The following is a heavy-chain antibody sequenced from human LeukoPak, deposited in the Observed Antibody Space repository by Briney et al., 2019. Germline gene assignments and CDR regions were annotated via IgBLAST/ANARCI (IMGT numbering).Heavy chain of an antibody. D-gene: IGHD1-26*01. V-gene: IGHV4-59*01. J-gene: IGHJ4*02. Sequence: PSETLSLTCTVSGGSISSYYWSWIRQPPGKGLEWIGYIYYSGSTNYSPSLKSRVTISLDTSKNQFSLKLSSVTAADTAVYYCASGRTSGSYYIDFWGQGTLVTVSS. CDR3: ASGRTSGSYYIDF. CDR1: GGSISSYY. CDR2: IYYSGST.